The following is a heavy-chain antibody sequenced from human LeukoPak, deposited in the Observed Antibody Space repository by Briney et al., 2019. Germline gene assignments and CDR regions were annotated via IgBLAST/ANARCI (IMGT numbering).Heavy chain of an antibody. CDR1: GFTFSSYD. D-gene: IGHD3-10*01. Sequence: GGSLRLSCAASGFTFSSYDMHWVRQATGKGPEWVSAIGTAGDTYYPGSVKGRFTISRENAKNSLYLQMNSLRAGDTAVYYCARVSGSGGAFDYWGQGTLVTVSS. CDR2: IGTAGDT. J-gene: IGHJ4*02. V-gene: IGHV3-13*01. CDR3: ARVSGSGGAFDY.